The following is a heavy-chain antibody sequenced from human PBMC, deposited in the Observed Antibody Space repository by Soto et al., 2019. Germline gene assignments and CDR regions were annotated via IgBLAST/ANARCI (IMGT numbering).Heavy chain of an antibody. D-gene: IGHD5-18*01. CDR2: IYYSVST. V-gene: IGHV4-59*01. CDR1: GGSISTYY. Sequence: SETLSLTCTDSGGSISTYYWTWIRQPPGKGLEWIGYIYYSVSTNYNPSLKSRVTISEDTSKKQFSLKLSSVTAADTAVYYCARGGGYSNPYNFDYWGQGTLVPVSS. J-gene: IGHJ4*02. CDR3: ARGGGYSNPYNFDY.